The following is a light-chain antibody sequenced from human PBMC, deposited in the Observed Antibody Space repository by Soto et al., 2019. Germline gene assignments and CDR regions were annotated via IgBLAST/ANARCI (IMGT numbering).Light chain of an antibody. CDR3: QQYENLPT. V-gene: IGKV1-8*01. Sequence: AIRMTQSPSSFSASTGYRVTITCRASQGSSSYLAWYQQKPGKAPQILIYDASNLEAGVPSRFRGSGSGTDFTFTISRLHPEDIATYYCQQYENLPTLGQGTRLEIK. CDR1: QGSSSY. CDR2: DAS. J-gene: IGKJ5*01.